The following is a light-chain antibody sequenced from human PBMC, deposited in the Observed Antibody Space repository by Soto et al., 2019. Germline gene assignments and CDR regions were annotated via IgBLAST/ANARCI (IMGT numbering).Light chain of an antibody. CDR2: GAS. Sequence: EIVMTQSPGTLSVSPGESATLSCRASQSISSELAWYQQKPGQPPMLLIYGASTRATGVPARFTGSGSGSDFTLTISGLQSEDFAVYYCQQGHNWPLTFGQGTRLEI. CDR3: QQGHNWPLT. CDR1: QSISSE. J-gene: IGKJ2*01. V-gene: IGKV3-15*01.